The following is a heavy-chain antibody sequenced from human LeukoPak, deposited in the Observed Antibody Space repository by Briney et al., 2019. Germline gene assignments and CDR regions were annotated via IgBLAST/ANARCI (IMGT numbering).Heavy chain of an antibody. J-gene: IGHJ6*02. V-gene: IGHV3-53*01. D-gene: IGHD4-23*01. CDR2: IYSGGST. Sequence: PGGSLRLSCAASGFTVSSNYMSWVRQAPGKGLEWVSVIYSGGSTYYADSVKGRFTISRDNSKNTLYLQMNSLRAEDTAVYYCARVSSRAQGGMDVWGQGTTVTVSS. CDR3: ARVSSRAQGGMDV. CDR1: GFTVSSNY.